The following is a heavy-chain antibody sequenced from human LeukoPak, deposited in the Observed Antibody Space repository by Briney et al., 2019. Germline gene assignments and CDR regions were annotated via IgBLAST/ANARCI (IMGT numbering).Heavy chain of an antibody. V-gene: IGHV1-2*02. J-gene: IGHJ5*02. Sequence: ASVKVSCKASGYSFAGYYMHWVRQAPGQGLEWMGWINPNSGGTNYAQKFQGRVTMTRDTSITTAYMELSRLRSDDTAVYYCAFFPRYQLPCPWGQGTLVNVSS. CDR3: AFFPRYQLPCP. CDR1: GYSFAGYY. D-gene: IGHD2-2*01. CDR2: INPNSGGT.